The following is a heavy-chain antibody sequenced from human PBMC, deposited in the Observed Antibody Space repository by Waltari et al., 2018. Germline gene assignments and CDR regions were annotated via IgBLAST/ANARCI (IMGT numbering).Heavy chain of an antibody. CDR3: ARCKTYYYYYMDV. V-gene: IGHV4-61*02. Sequence: QVQLQESGPGLVKPSQTLSLTCTVSGGSINSGSYYWSWIRQPAGKGLEWIGRIYTSGSTNYNPSLKSRVTISVDTSKNQFSLKLSSVTAADTAVYYCARCKTYYYYYMDVWGKGTTVTVSS. CDR2: IYTSGST. CDR1: GGSINSGSYY. J-gene: IGHJ6*03.